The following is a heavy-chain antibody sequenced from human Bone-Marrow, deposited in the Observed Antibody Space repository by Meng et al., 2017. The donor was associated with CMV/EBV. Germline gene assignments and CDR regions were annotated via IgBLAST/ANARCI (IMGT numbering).Heavy chain of an antibody. CDR2: FIPIVGAT. D-gene: IGHD4-23*01. CDR3: ARSANSFASPLDF. V-gene: IGHV1-69*11. CDR1: GGTFSSYA. J-gene: IGHJ4*02. Sequence: SVKVSCKASGGTFSSYAISWVRQAPGQGLEWMGRFIPIVGATNYIPKFRDRFTITADESSHTAHMELSRLTSDDTAVYYCARSANSFASPLDFWGQGTLVTVSS.